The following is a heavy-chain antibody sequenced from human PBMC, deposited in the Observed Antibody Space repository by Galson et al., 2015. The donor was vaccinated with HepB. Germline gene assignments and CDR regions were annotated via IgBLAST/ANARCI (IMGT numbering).Heavy chain of an antibody. CDR3: VGGYISLDY. CDR1: GHTLKNLS. Sequence: SVKVSCKVSGHTLKNLSMHWVRQIPGKGPEWVGGYAPEHGETIYPQKLQGRVTMTEDTSTDTAYMELTGLGSEDTAVYYCVGGYISLDYWGQGTLVTVSS. J-gene: IGHJ4*02. CDR2: YAPEHGET. D-gene: IGHD5-12*01. V-gene: IGHV1-24*01.